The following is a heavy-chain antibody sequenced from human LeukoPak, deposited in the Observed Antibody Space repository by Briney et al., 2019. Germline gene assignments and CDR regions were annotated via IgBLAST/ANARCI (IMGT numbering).Heavy chain of an antibody. CDR2: TYYRSN. V-gene: IGHV6-1*01. J-gene: IGHJ3*02. D-gene: IGHD5-24*01. CDR1: GDIVSSKSVA. CDR3: ARGQFSAFDI. Sequence: SQTLSLTCAISGDIVSSKSVAWNWIRQSPSRGLEWLGRTYYRSNDYAVSVKSRITIDPDTSKNQFSLQLNSVTPEDTAVYYCARGQFSAFDIWGQGTMVIVSS.